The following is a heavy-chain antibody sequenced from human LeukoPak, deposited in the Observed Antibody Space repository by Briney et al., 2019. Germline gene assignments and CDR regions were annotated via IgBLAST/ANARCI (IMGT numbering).Heavy chain of an antibody. CDR2: IYTSGST. D-gene: IGHD1-1*01. CDR3: ASRWGGLEMGDAFDI. CDR1: GGSISSNSYY. J-gene: IGHJ3*02. Sequence: PSQTLSLTCTVSGGSISSNSYYWSWIRQPAGKGLEWIGRIYTSGSTNYNPSLKSRVTISVDTSKNQFSLKLSSVTAADTAVYYCASRWGGLEMGDAFDIWGQGTMVTVSS. V-gene: IGHV4-61*02.